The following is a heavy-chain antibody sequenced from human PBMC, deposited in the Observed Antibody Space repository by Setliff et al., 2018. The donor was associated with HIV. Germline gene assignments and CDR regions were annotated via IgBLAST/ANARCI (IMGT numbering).Heavy chain of an antibody. CDR1: GFIFSNYW. D-gene: IGHD2-21*02. CDR3: VTSAENTVVTYFDN. Sequence: HPGGSLRLSCAASGFIFSNYWMSWVRQAPGKGLEWVANIKDDGSARYYVDSVKGRFTISRDNAKNSLYLQMSSLRDDDTAIYYCVTSAENTVVTYFDNWGQGTLVTVSS. J-gene: IGHJ4*02. CDR2: IKDDGSAR. V-gene: IGHV3-7*03.